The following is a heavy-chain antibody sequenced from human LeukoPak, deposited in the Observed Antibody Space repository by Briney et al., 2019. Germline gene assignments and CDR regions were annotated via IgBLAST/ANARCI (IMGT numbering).Heavy chain of an antibody. CDR2: INPKIGGT. D-gene: IGHD3-9*01. J-gene: IGHJ4*02. CDR1: GYTFTDYY. V-gene: IGHV1-2*02. Sequence: ASVTVSCKASGYTFTDYYIHWVRQAPGQGLEWMGWINPKIGGTNYAQRFQVRVSMTSDTSITTAYMELRRVTSDDTAVYYCARDSSRRPQNYDIATSFSTDYCGQGALGTVS. CDR3: ARDSSRRPQNYDIATSFSTDY.